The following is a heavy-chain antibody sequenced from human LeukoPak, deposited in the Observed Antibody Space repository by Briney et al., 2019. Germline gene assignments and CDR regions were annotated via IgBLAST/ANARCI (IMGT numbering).Heavy chain of an antibody. CDR2: ISAYNGNT. D-gene: IGHD3-10*01. CDR3: ARSPFGFYYFDY. Sequence: GASVKVSCKASGYTFTSYTISWVRQAPGQGLEWMGWISAYNGNTNYAQRLQGRVTMTTDTSTSTTYMELRSLRSDDTAVYYCARSPFGFYYFDYWGQGTLVTVSS. CDR1: GYTFTSYT. V-gene: IGHV1-18*01. J-gene: IGHJ4*02.